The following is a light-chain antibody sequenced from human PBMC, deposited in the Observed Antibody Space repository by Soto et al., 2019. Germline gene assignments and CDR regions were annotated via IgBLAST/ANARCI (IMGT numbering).Light chain of an antibody. CDR2: LNSDGSH. CDR1: RGHSSYA. Sequence: QLVLTQSPSASASLGASVKLTCTLSRGHSSYAIAWHQQQPEKGPRYLMKLNSDGSHSKGDGIPDRFSGSSSGAVRYLTISSLQSEDEADYYCQTWGTGIQMFGGGTKVTVL. J-gene: IGLJ3*02. CDR3: QTWGTGIQM. V-gene: IGLV4-69*01.